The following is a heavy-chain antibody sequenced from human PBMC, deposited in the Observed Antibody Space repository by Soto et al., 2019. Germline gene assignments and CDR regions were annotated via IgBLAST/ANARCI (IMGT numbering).Heavy chain of an antibody. CDR1: GITFSNAW. V-gene: IGHV3-15*01. CDR3: TTTRPGTNVFDN. D-gene: IGHD6-13*01. Sequence: GGSLRLSCAASGITFSNAWMNWVRQAPGKGLEYIGRIRSKTDGGTTGYAAPVEGRFTISRDDSKNTLYLQMGGLKTEDTAVYYCTTTRPGTNVFDNWGQGTLVTVSS. CDR2: IRSKTDGGTT. J-gene: IGHJ3*02.